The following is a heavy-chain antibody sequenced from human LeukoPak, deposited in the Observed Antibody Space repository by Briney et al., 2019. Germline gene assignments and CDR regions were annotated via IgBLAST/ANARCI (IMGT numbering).Heavy chain of an antibody. Sequence: GGSLRLSCAASGFTFSNYAMSWVRQAAGKGLEWVSAISVSGGSTFYADSVKGRFTISRDKSKNTLYLQMNSPRAEDTAVYYCARGYCSSTSCQGRWFDPWGQGTLVTVSS. J-gene: IGHJ5*02. D-gene: IGHD2-2*01. CDR2: ISVSGGST. CDR3: ARGYCSSTSCQGRWFDP. V-gene: IGHV3-23*01. CDR1: GFTFSNYA.